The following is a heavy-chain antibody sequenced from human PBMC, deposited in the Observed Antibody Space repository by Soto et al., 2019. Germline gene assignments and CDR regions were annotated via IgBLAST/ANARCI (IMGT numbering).Heavy chain of an antibody. J-gene: IGHJ6*02. CDR1: GGSIGSYY. CDR3: ARGGYDFWSVGNGMDV. Sequence: ETLSLTCTVSGGSIGSYYWSWIRQPAGNGLEWIGRIYTSGSTNYNPSLKSRVTMSVDTSKNQFSLKLSSVTAADTAVYYCARGGYDFWSVGNGMDVWGQGATVTVSS. V-gene: IGHV4-4*07. CDR2: IYTSGST. D-gene: IGHD3-3*01.